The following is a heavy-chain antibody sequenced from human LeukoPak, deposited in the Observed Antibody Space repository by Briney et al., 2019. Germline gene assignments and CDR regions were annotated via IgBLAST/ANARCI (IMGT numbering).Heavy chain of an antibody. CDR3: AKDNVGSVTVGTLFHLDS. V-gene: IGHV3-23*01. D-gene: IGHD1-26*01. J-gene: IGHJ4*02. CDR1: GFTFSSYG. CDR2: ISGSGGST. Sequence: GGTLRLSCAASGFTFSSYGMRWVRQAPGKGLEWVSAISGSGGSTYYADSVKGRFTISRDNSKNSLYLQMNSLRTEDTAFYCAKDNVGSVTVGTLFHLDSWGQGTLVTVSS.